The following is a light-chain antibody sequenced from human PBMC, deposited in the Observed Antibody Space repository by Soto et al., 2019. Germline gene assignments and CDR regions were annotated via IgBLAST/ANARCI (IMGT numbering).Light chain of an antibody. Sequence: DIQMTQSPSSVSASVGDRVTNTCRASQGVRDWVAWYQQKPGKAPKLLFSTTSTLEDGVPSRFSGSASGTEFTLTISSLQPEDFATYYCLQANSFPPTTLGQGTQVEIK. CDR3: LQANSFPPTT. V-gene: IGKV1-12*01. CDR1: QGVRDW. J-gene: IGKJ1*01. CDR2: TTS.